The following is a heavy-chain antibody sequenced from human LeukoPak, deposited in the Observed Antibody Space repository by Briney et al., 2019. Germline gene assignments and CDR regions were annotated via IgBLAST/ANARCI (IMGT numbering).Heavy chain of an antibody. CDR2: ISYDGSNK. Sequence: GGSLRLSCAASGFTFSSYGMHWVRQAPGKGLEWVAVISYDGSNKYYADSVKGRFTISRDNSKNTLYLQMNSLRAEDTAVYYCAKDLRRDYFDYWGQGTLVTVSS. V-gene: IGHV3-30*18. J-gene: IGHJ4*02. CDR3: AKDLRRDYFDY. CDR1: GFTFSSYG.